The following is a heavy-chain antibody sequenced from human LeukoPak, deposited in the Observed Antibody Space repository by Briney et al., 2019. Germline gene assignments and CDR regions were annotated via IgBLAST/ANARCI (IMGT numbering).Heavy chain of an antibody. CDR1: GFTFSSYE. CDR2: ISSSGSTI. V-gene: IGHV3-48*03. Sequence: PGGSLRLSCAAYGFTFSSYEMNWVRQAPGKGLEWVSYISSSGSTIYYADSVKGRFTLSRDNAKNSLYLQMNSLRAEDTAVYYCARGPSVTQVYWGQGTLVTVSS. CDR3: ARGPSVTQVY. J-gene: IGHJ4*02. D-gene: IGHD4-17*01.